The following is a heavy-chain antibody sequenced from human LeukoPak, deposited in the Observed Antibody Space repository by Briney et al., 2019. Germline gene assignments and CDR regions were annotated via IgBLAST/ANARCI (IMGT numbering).Heavy chain of an antibody. Sequence: SETLSLTCTVSGGSMSPYHWGWIRQPPGKGLEWTGYIYYSESTNYNPSLNSRVTISVDTSKNQFSLRLSSVTAADTAIYYCARAVSGRFDYWGQGTLVTVSS. V-gene: IGHV4-59*08. CDR3: ARAVSGRFDY. J-gene: IGHJ4*02. CDR2: IYYSEST. CDR1: GGSMSPYH. D-gene: IGHD6-19*01.